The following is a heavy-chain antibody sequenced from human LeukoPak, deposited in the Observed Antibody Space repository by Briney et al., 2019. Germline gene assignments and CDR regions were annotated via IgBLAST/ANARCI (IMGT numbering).Heavy chain of an antibody. Sequence: LPGGSLRLSCAASGFTFSTYDMTWVRQAPGKGLERFSAIGSSGSTYYADSVKGRFTISRDNSKNTLYLQMNSLRAEDTAIYYCANPFYGSGPRGYWGQGTLVIVSS. V-gene: IGHV3-23*01. CDR2: IGSSGST. CDR1: GFTFSTYD. CDR3: ANPFYGSGPRGY. D-gene: IGHD3-10*01. J-gene: IGHJ4*02.